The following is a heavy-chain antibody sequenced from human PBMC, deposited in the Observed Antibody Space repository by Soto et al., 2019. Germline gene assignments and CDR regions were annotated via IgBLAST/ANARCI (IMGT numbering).Heavy chain of an antibody. CDR1: GYFFAGYL. Sequence: VQLVQSGTEVKKPGESLKFSCKGSGYFFAGYLIAGVREMPGKGLEWMGIIYPDNSNTKYSRSFQGQVTISADKSSSTAYQQWSSLKASDTAIYYCARQGAAVPTVPLIWFDPWGQGTLVTVSS. CDR2: IYPDNSNT. J-gene: IGHJ5*02. V-gene: IGHV5-51*01. CDR3: ARQGAAVPTVPLIWFDP. D-gene: IGHD6-13*01.